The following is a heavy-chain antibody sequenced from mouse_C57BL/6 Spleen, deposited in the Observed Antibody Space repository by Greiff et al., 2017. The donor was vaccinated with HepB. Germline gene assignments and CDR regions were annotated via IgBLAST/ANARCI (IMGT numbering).Heavy chain of an antibody. V-gene: IGHV5-6*01. CDR2: ISSGGSYT. CDR3: AREGYYGSIMDY. J-gene: IGHJ4*01. D-gene: IGHD1-1*01. Sequence: EVQLVESGGDLVKPGGSLKLSCAASGFTFSSYGMSWVRQTPDKRLEWVATISSGGSYTYYPDSVKGRFTISRDNAKNTLYLQMSSLKSEDTAMYYCAREGYYGSIMDYWGQGTSVTVSS. CDR1: GFTFSSYG.